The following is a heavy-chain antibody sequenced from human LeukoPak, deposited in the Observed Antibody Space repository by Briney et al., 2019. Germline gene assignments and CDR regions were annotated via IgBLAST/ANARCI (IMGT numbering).Heavy chain of an antibody. CDR3: ARVYSSSSYDY. D-gene: IGHD6-6*01. J-gene: IGHJ4*02. V-gene: IGHV4-59*11. CDR1: GGSISGHY. CDR2: IYYSGST. Sequence: SETLSLTCTVSGGSISGHYWSWIRQPPGKGLEWIGYIYYSGSTNYNPSLKSRVTISVDTSKNQFSLKLSSVTAADTAVYYCARVYSSSSYDYWGQGTLVTVSS.